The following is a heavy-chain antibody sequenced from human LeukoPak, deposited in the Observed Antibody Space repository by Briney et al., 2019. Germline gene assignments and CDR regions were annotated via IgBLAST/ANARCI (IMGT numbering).Heavy chain of an antibody. Sequence: GESLRLSCALSGFTFTSYAMSWVRQAAGNGLEWVSAISASGGSTYYADSAKGRFTISRDNSKHTLYVQMNSLRAEDTVVYYCAKVWVRGVKDYWGEGTLVTVSS. J-gene: IGHJ4*02. D-gene: IGHD3-10*01. V-gene: IGHV3-23*01. CDR2: ISASGGST. CDR1: GFTFTSYA. CDR3: AKVWVRGVKDY.